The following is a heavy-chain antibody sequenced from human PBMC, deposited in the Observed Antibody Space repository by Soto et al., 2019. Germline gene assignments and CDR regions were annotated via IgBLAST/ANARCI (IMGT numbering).Heavy chain of an antibody. V-gene: IGHV5-51*01. J-gene: IGHJ6*02. CDR1: C. CDR3: ARQGYCSGGSCYPFLYYYYGMDV. Sequence: CGGRVIQMPSKGLEWMGIIYPGESDTRYRPSFQGQVTISADKSISTAYLQWSSLKASETAMYYCARQGYCSGGSCYPFLYYYYGMDVWGQGTTVTVSS. CDR2: IYPGESDT. D-gene: IGHD2-15*01.